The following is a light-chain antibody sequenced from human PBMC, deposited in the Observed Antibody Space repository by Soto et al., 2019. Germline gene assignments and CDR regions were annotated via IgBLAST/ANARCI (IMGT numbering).Light chain of an antibody. Sequence: QSVLTQPPSVSGAPGQRVTISCTGSSSNIGAGYDVHWYQQLPGTAPKLLIYGNSNRPSGVPDRFSGSKSGTSASLAITGLQAEDEADYYCQSYDSSRKVVFGGGTKLTVL. V-gene: IGLV1-40*01. CDR2: GNS. CDR1: SSNIGAGYD. J-gene: IGLJ2*01. CDR3: QSYDSSRKVV.